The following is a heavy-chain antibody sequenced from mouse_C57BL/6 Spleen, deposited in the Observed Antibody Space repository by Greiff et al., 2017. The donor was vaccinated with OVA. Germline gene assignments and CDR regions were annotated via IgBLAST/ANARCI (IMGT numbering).Heavy chain of an antibody. D-gene: IGHD1-1*01. Sequence: QVQLKQPGAELVKPGASVKMSCKASGYTFTSYWITWVKQRPGQGLEWIGDIYPGSGSTNYNEKFKSKATLTVDTSSSTAYMQLSSLTSEDSAVYYCARDDYYGSDGYFDVWGTGTTVTVSS. V-gene: IGHV1-55*01. CDR2: IYPGSGST. CDR1: GYTFTSYW. CDR3: ARDDYYGSDGYFDV. J-gene: IGHJ1*03.